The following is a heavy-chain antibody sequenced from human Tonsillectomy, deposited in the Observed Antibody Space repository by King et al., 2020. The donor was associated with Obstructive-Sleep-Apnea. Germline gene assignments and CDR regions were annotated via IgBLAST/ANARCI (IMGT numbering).Heavy chain of an antibody. CDR3: ARSVGASLKGPFDY. CDR2: IVAAGDT. CDR1: GFTFSNFD. V-gene: IGHV3-13*01. J-gene: IGHJ4*02. Sequence: VQLVESGGALAQPGESLRLSCAASGFTFSNFDMHWVRQIIGKGLEWVSAIVAAGDTYYPVSVKGRFTISRDNAKNSLYLQMNSLSDGDTAVYYCARSVGASLKGPFDYLGQGTLVIVSS. D-gene: IGHD2-15*01.